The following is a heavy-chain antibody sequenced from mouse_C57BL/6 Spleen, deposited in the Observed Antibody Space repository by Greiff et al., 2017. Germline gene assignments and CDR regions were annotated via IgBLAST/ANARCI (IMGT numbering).Heavy chain of an antibody. V-gene: IGHV1-55*01. CDR3: ARFDYDVATFAY. J-gene: IGHJ3*01. CDR1: GYTFTSYC. CDR2: IYPDSGST. D-gene: IGHD2-4*01. Sequence: QVQLQQSGPELVKPGASVKMPCKASGYTFTSYCITWVKQRHGKGLEWIGDIYPDSGSTNYNEKFKSKATLTVDTSSSTAYMQLSSLTSEDSADYYCARFDYDVATFAYWGQGTLVTVSA.